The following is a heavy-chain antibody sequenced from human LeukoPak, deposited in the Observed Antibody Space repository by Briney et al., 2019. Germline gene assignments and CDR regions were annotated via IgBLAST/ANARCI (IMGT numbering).Heavy chain of an antibody. D-gene: IGHD3-10*01. Sequence: PGGSLRLSCAASGFTFSSYAMSWVRQAPGKGLEWVSAISGSGGSTYYADSVKGRFTISRDNSKNTLYLQMNSLRAEDTAVYYCARGATMIWAVYYFDYWGQGTLVTVSS. CDR3: ARGATMIWAVYYFDY. J-gene: IGHJ4*02. CDR2: ISGSGGST. V-gene: IGHV3-23*01. CDR1: GFTFSSYA.